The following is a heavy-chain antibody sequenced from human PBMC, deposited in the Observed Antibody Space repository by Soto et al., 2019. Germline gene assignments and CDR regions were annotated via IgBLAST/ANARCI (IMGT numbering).Heavy chain of an antibody. CDR1: KFTFSTSA. J-gene: IGHJ4*02. CDR3: AKDMVHCTGTRCARYFEK. Sequence: PWGSPRLSCAACKFTFSTSAITWARQAPGKGLEWVSDISGSGDNTYYADSVKGRFTISRDNSKSTLYLQMNSLGAEDTAVYYCAKDMVHCTGTRCARYFEKWGRGTLVTVSS. CDR2: ISGSGDNT. D-gene: IGHD2-8*02. V-gene: IGHV3-23*01.